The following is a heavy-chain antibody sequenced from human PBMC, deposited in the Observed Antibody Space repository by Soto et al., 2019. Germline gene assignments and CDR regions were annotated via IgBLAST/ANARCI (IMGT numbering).Heavy chain of an antibody. CDR3: ARGRYCLTGRCFPNWFDS. V-gene: IGHV4-30-4*01. J-gene: IGHJ5*01. Sequence: QVHLLESAPGLVKPSQTLSLTCSVSGDSISTVDYFWAWIRQPPGQALEYIGYIYKSTTTYYNPSFESRVAISLDTSKSQFSLTVTSVTAADTAVYFCARGRYCLTGRCFPNWFDSWGQGTLVTVSS. D-gene: IGHD2-15*01. CDR1: GDSISTVDYF. CDR2: IYKSTTT.